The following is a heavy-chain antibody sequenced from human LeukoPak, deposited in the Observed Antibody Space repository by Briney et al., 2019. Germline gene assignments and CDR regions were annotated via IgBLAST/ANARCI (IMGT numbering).Heavy chain of an antibody. V-gene: IGHV5-51*01. Sequence: GESLKISCKGSGYSFTSYWIGWLRQMPGKGLEWMGIIYPSDSKTRYSPSFEGQVTISADKSISTAYLQWSSLKASDTAMYYCARAHDSSGLDYWGQGTLVTVSS. J-gene: IGHJ4*02. CDR3: ARAHDSSGLDY. CDR2: IYPSDSKT. CDR1: GYSFTSYW. D-gene: IGHD3-22*01.